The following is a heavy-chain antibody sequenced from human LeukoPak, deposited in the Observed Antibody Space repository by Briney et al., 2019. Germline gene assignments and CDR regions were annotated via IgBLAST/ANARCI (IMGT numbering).Heavy chain of an antibody. D-gene: IGHD2-2*01. Sequence: ASVKVSCKASGYTFTSYGISWVRQAPGRGLEWMGWISAYNGNSNYAQKFQGRVTITTDTSTSTGYMELRSLRSDDTAVYYCARVHSYCSTTSCLDYWGPGTLVTVSS. J-gene: IGHJ4*02. CDR1: GYTFTSYG. CDR3: ARVHSYCSTTSCLDY. V-gene: IGHV1-18*01. CDR2: ISAYNGNS.